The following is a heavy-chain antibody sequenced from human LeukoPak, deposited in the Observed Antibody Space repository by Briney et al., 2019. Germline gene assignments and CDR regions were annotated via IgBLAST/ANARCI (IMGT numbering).Heavy chain of an antibody. J-gene: IGHJ4*02. CDR1: GYSFTSYW. CDR2: IYPGGSDT. V-gene: IGHV5-51*01. CDR3: ALQWIAVAGTLDY. D-gene: IGHD6-19*01. Sequence: GESLKISCKGSGYSFTSYWIGRVRQMPGKGLEWMGIIYPGGSDTRYSPSFQGQVTISADKSISTAYLQWSSLKASDTAMYYCALQWIAVAGTLDYWGQGTLVTVSS.